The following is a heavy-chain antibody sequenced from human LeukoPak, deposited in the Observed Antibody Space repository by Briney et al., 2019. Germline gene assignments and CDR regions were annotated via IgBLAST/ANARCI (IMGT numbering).Heavy chain of an antibody. J-gene: IGHJ6*03. Sequence: SETLSLTCSVAGDSISIHYWSWIRQPPGKGLEWIGYIDHTGSTNYNPSLNSRVTISRDTSKNHFSLKLSSVTAADTAVYYCARPAVAAPYYYYYMDVWGKGTTVTVSS. D-gene: IGHD6-19*01. CDR3: ARPAVAAPYYYYYMDV. CDR2: IDHTGST. CDR1: GDSISIHY. V-gene: IGHV4-59*11.